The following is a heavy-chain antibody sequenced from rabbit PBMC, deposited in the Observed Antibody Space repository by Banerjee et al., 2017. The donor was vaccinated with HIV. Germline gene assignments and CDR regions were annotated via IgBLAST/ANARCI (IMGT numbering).Heavy chain of an antibody. CDR3: ARSYGDSGYSSYYL. D-gene: IGHD1-1*01. CDR2: IYTGDGDT. V-gene: IGHV1S45*01. CDR1: GFSFNNNYV. Sequence: QEQLEESGGDLVKPEGSLTLTCTASGFSFNNNYVMCWVRQAPGKGLEWIACIYTGDGDTYFASWAKGRFAISIPSSTTVTLQMTSLTAADTATYFCARSYGDSGYSSYYLWGPGTLVTVS. J-gene: IGHJ4*01.